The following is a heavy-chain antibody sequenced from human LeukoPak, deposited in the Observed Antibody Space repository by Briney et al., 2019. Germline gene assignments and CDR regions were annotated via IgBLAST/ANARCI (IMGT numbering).Heavy chain of an antibody. Sequence: GGSLRLSCAASGFTFSSYGMHWVRQAPGKGLEWVSGISGRGVSTDYADSVKGRFTTSRDNSKNTLYLQMNSLRAEDTAVYYCAKSSGLGGGFDYWGQGTLVAVSS. D-gene: IGHD3-22*01. V-gene: IGHV3-23*01. CDR1: GFTFSSYG. J-gene: IGHJ4*02. CDR2: ISGRGVST. CDR3: AKSSGLGGGFDY.